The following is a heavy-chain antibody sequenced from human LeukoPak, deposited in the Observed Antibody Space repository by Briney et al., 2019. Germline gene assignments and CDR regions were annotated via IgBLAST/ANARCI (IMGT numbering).Heavy chain of an antibody. Sequence: RGSLRLSCAASGFTLDEYGMSWVRQAQGKGLEWVSGTNWNVGRTGHADSVKGRFTTSRENAKKSLYLQMNSLRAEDTALYYCARGYYYDNSGLFDYWGQGTLVTVSS. D-gene: IGHD3-22*01. CDR2: TNWNVGRT. CDR3: ARGYYYDNSGLFDY. CDR1: GFTLDEYG. V-gene: IGHV3-20*04. J-gene: IGHJ4*02.